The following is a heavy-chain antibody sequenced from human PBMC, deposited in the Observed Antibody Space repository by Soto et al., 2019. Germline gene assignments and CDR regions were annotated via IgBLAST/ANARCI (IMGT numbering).Heavy chain of an antibody. CDR3: AKDPYSSSWYVLNWFDP. V-gene: IGHV3-23*01. CDR1: GFTFSSYA. Sequence: AGGSLRLSCAASGFTFSSYAMSWVRQAPGKGLEWVSAISGSGGSTYYADSVKGRFTISRDNSKNTLYLQMNSLRAEDTAVYYCAKDPYSSSWYVLNWFDPWGQGTLVTVSS. J-gene: IGHJ5*02. D-gene: IGHD6-13*01. CDR2: ISGSGGST.